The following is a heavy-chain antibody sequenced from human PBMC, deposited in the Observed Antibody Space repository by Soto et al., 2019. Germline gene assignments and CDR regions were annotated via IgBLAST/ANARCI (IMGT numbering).Heavy chain of an antibody. V-gene: IGHV3-30*18. CDR2: ISHDGTTQ. CDR1: GFTFSDYG. Sequence: QVQLVESGGGVVQPGRSLRLSCAASGFTFSDYGMHWVRQAPGKGLEWVAVISHDGTTQNYLDSVKGRFTISRDNSKNTLFLEMSSLRPEDTAVYFCAKSRAGSSWYEVESWGQGTLVTVSS. J-gene: IGHJ4*02. D-gene: IGHD6-13*01. CDR3: AKSRAGSSWYEVES.